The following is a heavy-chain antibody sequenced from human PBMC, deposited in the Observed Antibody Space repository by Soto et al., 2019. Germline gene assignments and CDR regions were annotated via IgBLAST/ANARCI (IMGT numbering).Heavy chain of an antibody. Sequence: QGKLGQPGAEVKKPGASVKFSCRASGYIFTNFYIHWVRQAPGKGLEWMGIINPNGGSTNYAQNFQGRVTMTRDTSTSTVYMDLSSLRSEDTAVYYCTRGLASGDYWGQGTLITVSS. J-gene: IGHJ4*02. CDR2: INPNGGST. CDR3: TRGLASGDY. D-gene: IGHD6-6*01. CDR1: GYIFTNFY. V-gene: IGHV1-46*03.